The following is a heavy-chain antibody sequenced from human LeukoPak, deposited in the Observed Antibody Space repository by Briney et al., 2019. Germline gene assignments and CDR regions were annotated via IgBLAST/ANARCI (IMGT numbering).Heavy chain of an antibody. Sequence: PGGSLRLSCAASGFTFSSYAMHWVRQAPGKGLEWVAVISYDGSNKYYADSVKGRFTISRDNSKNTLYLQMNSLRAEDTAVYYCAREYYDFWSEVYFDYWGQGTLVTVSS. CDR1: GFTFSSYA. D-gene: IGHD3-3*01. J-gene: IGHJ4*02. CDR3: AREYYDFWSEVYFDY. V-gene: IGHV3-30-3*01. CDR2: ISYDGSNK.